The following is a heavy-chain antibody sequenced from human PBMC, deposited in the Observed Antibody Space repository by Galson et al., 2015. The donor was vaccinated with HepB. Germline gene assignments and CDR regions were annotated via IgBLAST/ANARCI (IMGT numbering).Heavy chain of an antibody. CDR3: ARGNAIPILGYCSSTSCFEYFQH. V-gene: IGHV1-46*01. CDR1: GYTFTSYY. D-gene: IGHD2-2*01. J-gene: IGHJ1*01. Sequence: SVKVSCKASGYTFTSYYVHWVRQAPGQGLEWMGIINHSGGSTSYAQKFQGRVTMTRDTSTSTVYMELSSLRSEDTAVYYCARGNAIPILGYCSSTSCFEYFQHWGQGTLVTVSS. CDR2: INHSGGST.